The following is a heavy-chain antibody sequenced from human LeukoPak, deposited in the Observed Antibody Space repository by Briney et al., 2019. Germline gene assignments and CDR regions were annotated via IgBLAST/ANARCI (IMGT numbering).Heavy chain of an antibody. CDR3: ARGPAKDRRWEY. CDR2: INHSGSA. J-gene: IGHJ4*02. CDR1: GGSISSGGYY. Sequence: SQTLSLTCTVSGGSISSGGYYWSWIRQPPGKGLEWIGEINHSGSANYNPSLKSRVTISVDRSKNQFSLKLSSVTAADTAVYYCARGPAKDRRWEYWGQGTLVTVSS. D-gene: IGHD1-26*01. V-gene: IGHV4-30-2*01.